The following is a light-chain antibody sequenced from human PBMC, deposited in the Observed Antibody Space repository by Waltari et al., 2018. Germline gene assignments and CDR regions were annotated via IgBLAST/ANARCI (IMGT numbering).Light chain of an antibody. Sequence: ELVMTQSPATLSVSPGERAILSCRASQSISNKLAWYKQKPGQAPRLLIYDASTRATGIPATFSGSGSGTEFTLTISSLQSEDFVVYYCQQYNSWPYTFGQGTKLEIK. V-gene: IGKV3-15*01. J-gene: IGKJ2*01. CDR1: QSISNK. CDR3: QQYNSWPYT. CDR2: DAS.